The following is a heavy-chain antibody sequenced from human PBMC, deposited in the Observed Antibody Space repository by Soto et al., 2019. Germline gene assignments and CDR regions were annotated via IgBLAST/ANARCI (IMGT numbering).Heavy chain of an antibody. V-gene: IGHV1-45*02. CDR3: ARSNYYGSGSYYGRSGMDV. Sequence: VKVSCKASGYTFTYRYLHWVRQAPGQALEWMGWITPFNGNTNYAQKFQDRVTITRDRSMSTAYMELSSLRSEDTAMYYCARSNYYGSGSYYGRSGMDVWSQGTTVTVSS. CDR2: ITPFNGNT. CDR1: GYTFTYRY. J-gene: IGHJ6*02. D-gene: IGHD3-10*01.